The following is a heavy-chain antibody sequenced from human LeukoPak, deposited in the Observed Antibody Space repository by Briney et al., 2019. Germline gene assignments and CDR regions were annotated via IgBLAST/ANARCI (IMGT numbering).Heavy chain of an antibody. Sequence: PGGSLRLSCAASGFTFSSYGMHWVRQAPGKGLEWVAVIWYDGSNKYYADSVKGRFTISRDNSKNTLYLQMNSLRAEDTAVYYCAKERMSSGWYDFDYWGQGTLVTVSS. D-gene: IGHD6-19*01. V-gene: IGHV3-33*06. CDR3: AKERMSSGWYDFDY. J-gene: IGHJ4*02. CDR1: GFTFSSYG. CDR2: IWYDGSNK.